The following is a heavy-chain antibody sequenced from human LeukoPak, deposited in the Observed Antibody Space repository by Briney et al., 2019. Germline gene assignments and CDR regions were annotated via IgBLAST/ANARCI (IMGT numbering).Heavy chain of an antibody. CDR3: ARDVDSSGYYYLIFDY. D-gene: IGHD3-22*01. V-gene: IGHV1-2*02. Sequence: ASVKVSCKASGYTFTGCYMHWVRQAPGQGLEWMGWINPNSGGTNYAQKFQGRVTMTRDTSISTAYMELSRLRSDDTAVYYCARDVDSSGYYYLIFDYWGQGTLVTVSS. J-gene: IGHJ4*02. CDR2: INPNSGGT. CDR1: GYTFTGCY.